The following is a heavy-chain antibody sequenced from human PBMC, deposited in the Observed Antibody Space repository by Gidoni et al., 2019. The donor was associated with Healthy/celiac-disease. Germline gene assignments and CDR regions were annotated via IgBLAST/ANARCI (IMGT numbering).Heavy chain of an antibody. CDR2: SSCSGGST. CDR3: AKGTRWVATIEVDV. D-gene: IGHD5-12*01. J-gene: IGHJ6*03. CDR1: GLPFRSYA. Sequence: EVQLLESGGGLVQPGGSLRLSCAASGLPFRSYAMSWVRQAPGKGLEWFSASSCSGGSTYYADSVKGRFTISRDNSKNKLYLQMNSLRAEDTAVYYCAKGTRWVATIEVDVWGKGTTVTVSS. V-gene: IGHV3-23*01.